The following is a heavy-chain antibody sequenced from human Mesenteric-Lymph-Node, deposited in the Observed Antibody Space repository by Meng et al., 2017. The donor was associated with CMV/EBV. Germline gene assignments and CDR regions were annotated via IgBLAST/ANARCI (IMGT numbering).Heavy chain of an antibody. CDR3: ARDRWHNSGLYYPSQAIDY. CDR1: GDSVSSNSAA. J-gene: IGHJ4*02. V-gene: IGHV6-1*01. D-gene: IGHD6-19*01. CDR2: TYYKSKWYT. Sequence: SQTLSLTGAISGDSVSSNSAAWNWIRQSPSRGLEWLGRTYYKSKWYTDYAVSLKSRITIYPDTSKNQFSLQLNSVTPEDTAVYYCARDRWHNSGLYYPSQAIDYWGQGTLVTVSS.